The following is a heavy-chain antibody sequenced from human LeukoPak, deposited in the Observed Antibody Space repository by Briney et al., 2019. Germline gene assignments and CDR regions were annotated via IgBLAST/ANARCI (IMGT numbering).Heavy chain of an antibody. J-gene: IGHJ1*01. CDR2: ISGSGGST. D-gene: IGHD6-13*01. Sequence: GGSLRLSCAASGFTFGSYAVSWVRQAPGKGLEWVSAISGSGGSTYYADSVKGRFTISRDNSKNTLYLQMNSLRAEDTAVYYCASRIGVPGYAEYFQDWGQGTLVTVSS. V-gene: IGHV3-23*01. CDR3: ASRIGVPGYAEYFQD. CDR1: GFTFGSYA.